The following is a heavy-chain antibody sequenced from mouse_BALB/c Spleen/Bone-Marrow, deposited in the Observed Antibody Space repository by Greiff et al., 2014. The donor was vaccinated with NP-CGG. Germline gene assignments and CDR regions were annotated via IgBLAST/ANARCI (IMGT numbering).Heavy chain of an antibody. CDR2: IWAGGST. D-gene: IGHD2-14*01. Sequence: QVQLKESGPGLVAPSQSLSITCTVSGFSLTSYGLHWVRQPPGKGLEWLGVIWAGGSTNYNSALMSRLSISKDNSKSQVFLKMNSLQTDDTAMYYCAREGRILYRGFAYWGQGTLVTVSA. J-gene: IGHJ3*01. CDR3: AREGRILYRGFAY. CDR1: GFSLTSYG. V-gene: IGHV2-9*02.